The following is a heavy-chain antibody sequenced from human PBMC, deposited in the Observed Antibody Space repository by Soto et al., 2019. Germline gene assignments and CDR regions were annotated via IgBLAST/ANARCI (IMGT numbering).Heavy chain of an antibody. Sequence: ASVKVSCKASGYTFTSYAMHWVRQAPGQRLEWMGWINAGNGNTKYSQKFQGRVTITRDTSTSTVYMELRSLRSDDTAVYYCARDQCSSTSCPSYYYYGMDVWGQGTTVTVSS. D-gene: IGHD2-2*01. CDR2: INAGNGNT. CDR3: ARDQCSSTSCPSYYYYGMDV. J-gene: IGHJ6*02. V-gene: IGHV1-3*01. CDR1: GYTFTSYA.